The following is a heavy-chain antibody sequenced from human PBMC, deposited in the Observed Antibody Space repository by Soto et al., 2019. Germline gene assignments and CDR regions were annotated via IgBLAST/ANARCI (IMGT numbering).Heavy chain of an antibody. V-gene: IGHV3-30*18. J-gene: IGHJ5*02. D-gene: IGHD4-4*01. Sequence: PGGSLRLSCAASGFTFSSYGMHWVRQAPGKGLEWVAVISYDGSNKYYADSVKGRFTISRDNSKNTLYLQMNSLRAEDTAVYYCAKAAYSNWFDPWGQGTLVTVSS. CDR2: ISYDGSNK. CDR1: GFTFSSYG. CDR3: AKAAYSNWFDP.